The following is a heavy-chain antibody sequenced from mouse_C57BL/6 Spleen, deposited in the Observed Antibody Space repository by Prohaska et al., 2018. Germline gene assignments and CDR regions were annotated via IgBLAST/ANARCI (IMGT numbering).Heavy chain of an antibody. CDR3: ARGDYYGSSDYYAMDY. D-gene: IGHD1-1*01. Sequence: HGKSLEWIGDINPNNGGTIYNQKFKGKATLTVDKSSSTAYMELRSLTSEDTAVYYYARGDYYGSSDYYAMDYWGQGTSVTVSS. CDR2: INPNNGGT. J-gene: IGHJ4*01. V-gene: IGHV1-18*01.